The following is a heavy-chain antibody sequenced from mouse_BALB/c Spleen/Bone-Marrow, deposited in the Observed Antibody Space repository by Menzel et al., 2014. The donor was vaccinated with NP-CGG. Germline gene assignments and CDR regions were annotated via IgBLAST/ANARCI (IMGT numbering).Heavy chain of an antibody. V-gene: IGHV1S81*02. J-gene: IGHJ3*01. Sequence: QVHVKQSGAELVKPGASVKLSCKASGYTFTSYYMYWVKQRPGQGLEWIGGINPSNGGTNFNEKFKSKATLTVDKSSSTAYMQLSSLTSEGSAVYYCTRSYYAKEGAWFAYWGQGTLVTVSA. CDR1: GYTFTSYY. CDR3: TRSYYAKEGAWFAY. CDR2: INPSNGGT. D-gene: IGHD1-1*01.